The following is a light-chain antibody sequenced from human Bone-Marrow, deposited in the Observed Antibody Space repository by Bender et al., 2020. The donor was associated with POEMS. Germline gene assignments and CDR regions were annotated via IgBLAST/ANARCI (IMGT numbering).Light chain of an antibody. J-gene: IGLJ2*01. CDR1: SSDVGGYDS. Sequence: QSALTQPASVSGSPGQSITISCTGTSSDVGGYDSVSWYQHHPGKAPKLMLYEVSNRPSGISNRFSGSKSGNTASLTISGLQADDEAEYFCQSYDHVLKAVFGGGTKLIVL. CDR3: QSYDHVLKAV. CDR2: EVS. V-gene: IGLV2-14*01.